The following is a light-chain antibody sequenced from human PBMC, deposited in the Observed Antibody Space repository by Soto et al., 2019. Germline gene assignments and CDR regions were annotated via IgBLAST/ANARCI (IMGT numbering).Light chain of an antibody. CDR1: QSLLHSNGYNY. CDR2: LGS. CDR3: MQALQTPRT. Sequence: DIVMTQSPLSLPVTPGEPASISCRSSQSLLHSNGYNYLDWYLQKPVQAPQLLIYLGSNRACGVPDRFSGSGSGTDFTLKISRVEAEDVGVYYCMQALQTPRTFGGGTKVEIK. V-gene: IGKV2-28*01. J-gene: IGKJ4*01.